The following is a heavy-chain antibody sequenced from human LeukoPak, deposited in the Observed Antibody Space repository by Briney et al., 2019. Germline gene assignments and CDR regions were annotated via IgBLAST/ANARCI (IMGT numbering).Heavy chain of an antibody. CDR2: IYHIGTT. V-gene: IGHV4-38-2*02. CDR1: GYSITSDYY. Sequence: SETLSLTCTVSGYSITSDYYWAWIRQPPGKGLEWIGSIYHIGTTYKNPSLKSRVSISVDASKKQSSLTMRSVTAADTDVYYCAREFDSGGYYLYAIDYWGQGTLVTVSS. D-gene: IGHD3-22*01. CDR3: AREFDSGGYYLYAIDY. J-gene: IGHJ4*02.